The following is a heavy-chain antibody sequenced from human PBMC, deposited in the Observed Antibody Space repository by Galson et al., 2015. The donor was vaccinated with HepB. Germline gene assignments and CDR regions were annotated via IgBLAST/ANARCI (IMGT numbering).Heavy chain of an antibody. CDR1: GYTFTGYY. CDR2: INPNSGGT. D-gene: IGHD3-10*01. J-gene: IGHJ6*02. Sequence: SVKVSCKASGYTFTGYYMHWVRQAPGQGLEWMGWINPNSGGTNYAQKFQGWVTMTRDTSISTAYMELSRLRSDDTAVYYCARGLASGGSLFTDVWGQGTTVTVSS. CDR3: ARGLASGGSLFTDV. V-gene: IGHV1-2*04.